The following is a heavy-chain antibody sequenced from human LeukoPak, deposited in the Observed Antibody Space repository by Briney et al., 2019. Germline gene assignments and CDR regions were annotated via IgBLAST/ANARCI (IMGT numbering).Heavy chain of an antibody. Sequence: GGSLRLSCTASGFSFDDYAMHWVRQAPGKGLEWVAGISWNSGTFDYVDSVKDRFTISRDNAKNSLYLQMNSLRAEDTAVYYCARSISAVYSSGWYEGRYFDYWGQGTLVTVSS. CDR3: ARSISAVYSSGWYEGRYFDY. J-gene: IGHJ4*02. D-gene: IGHD6-19*01. CDR2: ISWNSGTF. V-gene: IGHV3-9*01. CDR1: GFSFDDYA.